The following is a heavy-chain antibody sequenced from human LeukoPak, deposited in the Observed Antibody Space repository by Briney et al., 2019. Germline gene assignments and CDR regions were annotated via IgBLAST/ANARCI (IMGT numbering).Heavy chain of an antibody. CDR2: ISNSGSIR. D-gene: IGHD3-10*01. CDR1: GFTFSSYE. V-gene: IGHV3-48*03. Sequence: PGGSLRLSCAASGFTFSSYEMNWVRQAPGKGPEWVSYISNSGSIRKYADSVKGRFTISRDNAKNSLYLQMNSLRAEDTAVYYCARDLSFMLRGVGVFDNGGREP. CDR3: ARDLSFMLRGVGVFDN. J-gene: IGHJ4*02.